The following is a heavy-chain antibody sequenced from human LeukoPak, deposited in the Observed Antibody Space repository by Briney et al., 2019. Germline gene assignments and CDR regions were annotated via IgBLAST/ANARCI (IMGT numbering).Heavy chain of an antibody. CDR1: GFTFDDYA. CDR3: AKARGGGNGLGFDC. V-gene: IGHV3-9*01. J-gene: IGHJ4*02. D-gene: IGHD4-23*01. Sequence: GGSLRLSCAAAGFTFDDYAMHWVRQAPGKGREWVSGIIWNSGSIGYADSVKGRFTISRDNAKNSLYLQMNSLRAEDTALYYCAKARGGGNGLGFDCWGQGTLVTVSS. CDR2: IIWNSGSI.